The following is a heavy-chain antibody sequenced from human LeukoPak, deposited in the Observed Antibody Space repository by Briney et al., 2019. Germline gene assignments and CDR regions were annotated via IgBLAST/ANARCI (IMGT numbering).Heavy chain of an antibody. D-gene: IGHD3-10*01. CDR1: GGSISSYY. CDR3: ARRVGFYGSGSLNYFDP. Sequence: PSETLSLTCTVSGGSISSYYWGWIRQPPGKGLEWIGSIFRTGSTYYTASLKSRVSISVDTSKNHFVLNLTSVTAADTAVYFCARRVGFYGSGSLNYFDPWGQGILVSVSS. J-gene: IGHJ5*01. V-gene: IGHV4-39*02. CDR2: IFRTGST.